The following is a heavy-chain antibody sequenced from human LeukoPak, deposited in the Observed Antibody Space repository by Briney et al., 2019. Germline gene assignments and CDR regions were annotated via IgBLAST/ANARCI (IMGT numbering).Heavy chain of an antibody. V-gene: IGHV3-21*01. J-gene: IGHJ4*02. CDR1: GLFVSNYE. CDR3: ARLGPSLVLHVNTDY. D-gene: IGHD2-8*01. CDR2: IDTTSTYI. Sequence: GGSLRLSYAAAGLFVSNYEINWVRQTPGKGLEWVSSIDTTSTYIYYADSVKGRFTISRANAKNSLYLQMNSLRAEDTAMYYCARLGPSLVLHVNTDYCSQGTLVTVSS.